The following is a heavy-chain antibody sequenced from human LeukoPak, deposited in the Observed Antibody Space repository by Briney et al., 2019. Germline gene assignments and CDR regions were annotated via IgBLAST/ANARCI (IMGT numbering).Heavy chain of an antibody. V-gene: IGHV3-74*01. J-gene: IGHJ5*02. CDR2: IDDDGAGT. CDR3: ARSASGYDA. D-gene: IGHD5-12*01. CDR1: GFPFSGYW. Sequence: PGGSLRLSCAASGFPFSGYWMHWVRQAPGKGLVWVSRIDDDGAGTTYVDSVKGRFTISRDNAKNTLYLQMNSLRVEDTAVYYCARSASGYDAWGQGTLVTVSS.